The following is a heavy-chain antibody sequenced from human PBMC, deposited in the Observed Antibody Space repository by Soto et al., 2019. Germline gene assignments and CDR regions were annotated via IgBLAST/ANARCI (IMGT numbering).Heavy chain of an antibody. J-gene: IGHJ6*02. CDR1: GYTFTSYG. CDR2: ISAYNGNT. D-gene: IGHD3-16*01. Sequence: ASVKVSCKASGYTFTSYGISWVRQAPGQGLEWMGWISAYNGNTNYAQKLQGRVTMTTDTSTSTAYMELRGLRSDDTAVYYCATINDWETFPSYQNPPDYYGMDVWGQGTTVTVSS. CDR3: ATINDWETFPSYQNPPDYYGMDV. V-gene: IGHV1-18*01.